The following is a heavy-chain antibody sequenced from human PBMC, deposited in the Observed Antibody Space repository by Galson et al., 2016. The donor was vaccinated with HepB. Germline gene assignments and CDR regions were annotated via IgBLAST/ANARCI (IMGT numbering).Heavy chain of an antibody. V-gene: IGHV4-31*03. D-gene: IGHD4-17*01. CDR3: ARRFGDYGGPFDY. CDR1: GGSISSGGYY. CDR2: IYYSGST. J-gene: IGHJ4*02. Sequence: TLSLTCTVSGGSISSGGYYWNWIRQHPGKGLEWIGYIYYSGSTYYNPSLKSRFTISLDTSKKQFSLKLSSVTAADTAVYYCARRFGDYGGPFDYWGQGTLVTVSS.